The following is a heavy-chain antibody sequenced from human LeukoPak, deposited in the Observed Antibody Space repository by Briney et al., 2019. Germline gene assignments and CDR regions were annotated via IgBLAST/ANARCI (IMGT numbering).Heavy chain of an antibody. CDR1: GFTFSNRW. J-gene: IGHJ4*02. CDR2: VKNDGST. Sequence: GGSLRLSCAVSGITSGFTFSNRWMHWVRQAPGKGLVWVSLVKNDGSTNYADSVKGRFTVSRDNAENTLYLQMNNLRVEDTALYFCHPLGYTSNWGQGTLVTVSS. V-gene: IGHV3-74*01. CDR3: HPLGYTSN. D-gene: IGHD6-13*01.